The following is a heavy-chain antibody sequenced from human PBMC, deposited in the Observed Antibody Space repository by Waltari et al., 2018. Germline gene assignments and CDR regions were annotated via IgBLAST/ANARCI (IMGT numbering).Heavy chain of an antibody. CDR1: GGTFSSYA. D-gene: IGHD3-16*01. J-gene: IGHJ6*02. V-gene: IGHV1-69*01. Sequence: QVQLVQSGAEVKKPGSSVEVSCKASGGTFSSYAISRVREAPGQGLEWMGGILPIFGTANYAQKFQGRVTITADESTSTAYMELSSLRSEDTAVYYCARYRGGGFGYYYGMDVWGQGTTVTVSS. CDR3: ARYRGGGFGYYYGMDV. CDR2: ILPIFGTA.